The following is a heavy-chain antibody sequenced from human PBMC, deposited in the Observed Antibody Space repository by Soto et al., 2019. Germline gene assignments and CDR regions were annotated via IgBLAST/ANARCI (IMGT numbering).Heavy chain of an antibody. CDR1: GFTFSSYA. CDR3: AKDWDGSGSWVDY. J-gene: IGHJ4*02. CDR2: ISGSGGST. D-gene: IGHD3-10*01. V-gene: IGHV3-23*01. Sequence: EVQLSESGGGLVQPGGSLRLSCAASGFTFSSYAMSWVRQAPGKGLEWVSRISGSGGSTYYADSVKGRFTISRDNSKNTLYVEMNSLRVEDTAVYYCAKDWDGSGSWVDYWGQGTLVTVSS.